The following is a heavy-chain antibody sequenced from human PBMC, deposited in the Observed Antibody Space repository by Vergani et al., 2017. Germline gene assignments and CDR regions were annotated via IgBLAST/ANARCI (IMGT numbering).Heavy chain of an antibody. D-gene: IGHD6-19*01. CDR3: ARDSKEVAGTRAYYYYYMDV. CDR2: IWYDGSNK. V-gene: IGHV3-33*01. Sequence: QVQLVESGGGVVQPGRSLRLSCAASGFTFSSYGMHWVRQAPGKGVEWVAVIWYDGSNKYYADSVKGRFTISRDNSKNTLYLQMNSLRAEDTAVYYCARDSKEVAGTRAYYYYYMDVWGKXP. J-gene: IGHJ6*03. CDR1: GFTFSSYG.